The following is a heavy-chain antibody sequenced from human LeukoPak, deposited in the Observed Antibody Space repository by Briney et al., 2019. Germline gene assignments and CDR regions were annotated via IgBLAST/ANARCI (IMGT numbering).Heavy chain of an antibody. CDR1: GGSISSYY. CDR2: IYTSGST. CDR3: ASHESYGDANWFDP. D-gene: IGHD4-17*01. J-gene: IGHJ5*02. V-gene: IGHV4-4*07. Sequence: SETLSLTCTVSGGSISSYYWSWIRQPAGKGLEWIGRIYTSGSTNYNPSLKSRVTMSVDTSKNQFSLKLSSVTAADTAVYYCASHESYGDANWFDPWGQGTLVTVSS.